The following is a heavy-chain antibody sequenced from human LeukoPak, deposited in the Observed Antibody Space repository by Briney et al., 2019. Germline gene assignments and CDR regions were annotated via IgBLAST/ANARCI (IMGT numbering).Heavy chain of an antibody. CDR1: GVSISSYY. CDR2: IYHSGTT. J-gene: IGHJ6*02. D-gene: IGHD4-17*01. Sequence: SETLPLTCTVSGVSISSYYWSWIRQPPGKGLEWVGYIYHSGTTKYNPSLNSRVTISIDTSENQFSLKLNSVTAADTAVYYCARYGDYYYYGMDVWGQGTTVTVSS. CDR3: ARYGDYYYYGMDV. V-gene: IGHV4-59*01.